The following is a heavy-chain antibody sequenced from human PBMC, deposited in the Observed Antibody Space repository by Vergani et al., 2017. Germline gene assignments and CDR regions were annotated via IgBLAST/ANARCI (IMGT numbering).Heavy chain of an antibody. J-gene: IGHJ6*02. CDR2: IYSGGST. Sequence: EVQLVESGGGLVQPGGSLRLSCAASGFTVSSNYMSWVRQAPGKGLEWVSVIYSGGSTYYADSVKGLFTISRDNSKNTLYLQMNSLRAEDTAVYYCARARSGWSGMDVWGQGTTVTVSS. D-gene: IGHD6-19*01. CDR3: ARARSGWSGMDV. CDR1: GFTVSSNY. V-gene: IGHV3-66*02.